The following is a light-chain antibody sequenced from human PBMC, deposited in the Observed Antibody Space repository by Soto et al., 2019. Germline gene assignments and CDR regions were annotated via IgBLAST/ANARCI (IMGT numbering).Light chain of an antibody. V-gene: IGLV2-14*01. CDR1: TSDVGTYDY. CDR3: SSYTSSSTPVV. J-gene: IGLJ2*01. CDR2: EVS. Sequence: QSALTQPASVSGSPGQSITISCTGTTSDVGTYDYVSWYQHQPGKAPKVMIYEVSNRPSGVSNRFSGSKSGNTASLTISGLQAEDEADYYCSSYTSSSTPVVFGGGTKLTVL.